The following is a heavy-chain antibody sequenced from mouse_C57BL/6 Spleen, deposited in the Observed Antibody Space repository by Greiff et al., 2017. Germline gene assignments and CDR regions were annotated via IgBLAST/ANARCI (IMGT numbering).Heavy chain of an antibody. CDR2: IDPSDSYT. CDR3: ARWDSNYGMDY. CDR1: GYIFTSYW. J-gene: IGHJ4*01. Sequence: QVQLQQPGAELAMPGASVKLSCKASGYIFTSYWMHWVKQRSGLGLVWIGEIDPSDSYTNYNQKFKGKSTLTVDKSSSTAYMQLSSLTSEDSAVYYCARWDSNYGMDYWGQGTSVTVSS. V-gene: IGHV1-69*01. D-gene: IGHD2-5*01.